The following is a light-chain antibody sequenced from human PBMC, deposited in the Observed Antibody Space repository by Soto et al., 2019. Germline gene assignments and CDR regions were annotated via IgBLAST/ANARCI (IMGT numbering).Light chain of an antibody. CDR1: QSVSSS. V-gene: IGKV3-15*01. CDR2: GAS. CDR3: QHYANWPRT. Sequence: IVMTQSPATLSVSPGEGVTLSCRASQSVSSSLAWYQQKPGQSPRLLIYGASTRATGIPARFSGSGSGTDFTLTISGLQSEDFAIYYCQHYANWPRTFGLGTKV. J-gene: IGKJ1*01.